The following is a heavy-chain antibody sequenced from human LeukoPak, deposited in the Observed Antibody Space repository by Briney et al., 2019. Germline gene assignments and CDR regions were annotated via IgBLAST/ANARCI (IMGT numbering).Heavy chain of an antibody. CDR3: AKDSSSSGFDP. J-gene: IGHJ5*02. Sequence: PGGSLRLSCAASGFTFSNYAMHWVRQAPGKGLKWVAVISYDGSNKYYADSVKGRFTISRDNSKNTLYLQMNSLRAEDTAVYYCAKDSSSSGFDPWGQGTLVTVSS. CDR1: GFTFSNYA. CDR2: ISYDGSNK. V-gene: IGHV3-30*04.